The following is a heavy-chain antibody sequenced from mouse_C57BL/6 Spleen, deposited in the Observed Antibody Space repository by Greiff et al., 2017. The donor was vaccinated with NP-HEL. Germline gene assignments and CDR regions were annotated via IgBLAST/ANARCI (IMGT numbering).Heavy chain of an antibody. J-gene: IGHJ1*03. Sequence: EADGVDFSRYWMSWVRRAPGKGLEWIGEINPDSSTINYAPSLKDKFIISRDNAKNTLYLQMSKVRSEDTALYYCARDYYGSSPYWYFDVWGTGTTVTVSS. CDR1: GVDFSRYW. V-gene: IGHV4-1*01. CDR2: INPDSSTI. D-gene: IGHD1-1*01. CDR3: ARDYYGSSPYWYFDV.